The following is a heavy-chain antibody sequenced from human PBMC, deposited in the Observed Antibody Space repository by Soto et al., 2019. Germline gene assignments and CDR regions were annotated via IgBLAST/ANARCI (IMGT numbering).Heavy chain of an antibody. Sequence: EVQLVESGGALVQPGGSLRLSCAASGFTFSNYAMNWVRQAPGKGLEWVSYISTGDSPIYYADSVKGRFPISRDNAKKSLYLQMLSLRAEYTAVYYCATVCRFCSGSNSLYWGRGTLVTVSS. D-gene: IGHD2-15*01. CDR1: GFTFSNYA. V-gene: IGHV3-48*01. CDR2: ISTGDSPI. CDR3: ATVCRFCSGSNSLY. J-gene: IGHJ4*02.